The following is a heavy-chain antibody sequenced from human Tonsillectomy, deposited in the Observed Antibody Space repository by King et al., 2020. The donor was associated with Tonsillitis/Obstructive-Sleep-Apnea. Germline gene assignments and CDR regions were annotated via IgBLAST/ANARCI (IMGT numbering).Heavy chain of an antibody. D-gene: IGHD1-26*01. CDR3: AKDSRYFAQGDAFDI. CDR2: ISWNSGSI. V-gene: IGHV3-9*01. CDR1: GFTFDDYA. Sequence: VQLVESGGGLVQPGRSLRLSCAASGFTFDDYAMHWVRQAPGKGLEWVSGISWNSGSIGYADSVKGRFTISRDNAKNSLYLQMNSLRAEDTALYYCAKDSRYFAQGDAFDIWGQGPMVTGAS. J-gene: IGHJ3*02.